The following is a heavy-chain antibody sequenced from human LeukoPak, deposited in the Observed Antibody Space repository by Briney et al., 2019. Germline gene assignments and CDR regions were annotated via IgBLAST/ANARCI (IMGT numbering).Heavy chain of an antibody. J-gene: IGHJ6*03. CDR1: GFTFSSYA. D-gene: IGHD1-26*01. V-gene: IGHV3-23*01. CDR3: AKARWSYGSYMDV. Sequence: PGGSLRLSCAASGFTFSSYAMSWVRQAPGNGLEWVSTPSGSGDSTYYADSVRGRFTISRDNSKNTLYLQMNSLRAEDTAVYYCAKARWSYGSYMDVWGKGTTVTVSS. CDR2: PSGSGDST.